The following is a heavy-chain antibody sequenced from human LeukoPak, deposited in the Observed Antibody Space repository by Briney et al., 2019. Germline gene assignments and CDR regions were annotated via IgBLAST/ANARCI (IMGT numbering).Heavy chain of an antibody. J-gene: IGHJ6*03. CDR2: IYYSGST. V-gene: IGHV4-59*12. CDR1: GGSIGSYY. CDR3: ARVEGHPGHYYYMDV. Sequence: SETLSLTCTVSGGSIGSYYWSWLRQPPGKGLEWIGYIYYSGSTKYNPSFKSRVTMSVDTSKNQFSLKLSSVTAADTAVYYCARVEGHPGHYYYMDVWGKGTTVTVSS. D-gene: IGHD4/OR15-4a*01.